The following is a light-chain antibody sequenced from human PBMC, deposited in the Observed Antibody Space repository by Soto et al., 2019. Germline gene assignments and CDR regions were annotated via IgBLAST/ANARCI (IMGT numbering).Light chain of an antibody. CDR1: SSNIGNFY. CDR3: AAWDDSLSGPGV. Sequence: QLVLTQPPSASGTPGQRVTISCSGSSSNIGNFYVYWYQQLPGTAPKLLIYKNNQRPLGVPDRFSDSKSGTSASLAISGLRSEDEADYYCAAWDDSLSGPGVFGGGTQLTVL. J-gene: IGLJ7*01. CDR2: KNN. V-gene: IGLV1-47*01.